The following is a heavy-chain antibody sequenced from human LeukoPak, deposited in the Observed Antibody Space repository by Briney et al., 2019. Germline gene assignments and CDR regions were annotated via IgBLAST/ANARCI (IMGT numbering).Heavy chain of an antibody. V-gene: IGHV4-30-4*01. CDR3: ARVETGTYFDY. J-gene: IGHJ4*02. CDR2: IYYSGST. CDR1: GGSISSGDYY. Sequence: PSETLSLTCTVSGGSISSGDYYWSWIRQPPGKGLEWIGYIYYSGSTYYNPSLKSRVTISVDTSKNQFSLKLSSVTAADTAEYYCARVETGTYFDYWGQGTLVTVSS. D-gene: IGHD1-1*01.